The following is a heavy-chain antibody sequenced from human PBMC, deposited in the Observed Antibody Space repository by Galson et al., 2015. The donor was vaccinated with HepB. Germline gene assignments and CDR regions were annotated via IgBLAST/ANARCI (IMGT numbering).Heavy chain of an antibody. V-gene: IGHV3-21*06. D-gene: IGHD1-26*01. J-gene: IGHJ4*02. CDR1: GFTFSSYT. CDR3: ARQVGIGSGSTDY. Sequence: SLRLSCAASGFTFSSYTMDWVRQAPEKGLEWVSSISRSSNYIFYADSVNGRFTISRDNAKNSLYLQMNSLRAEDTAVYYCARQVGIGSGSTDYWGQGTLVSVSS. CDR2: ISRSSNYI.